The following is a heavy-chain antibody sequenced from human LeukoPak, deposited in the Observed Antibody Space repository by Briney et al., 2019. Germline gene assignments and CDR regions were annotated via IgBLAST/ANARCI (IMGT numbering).Heavy chain of an antibody. J-gene: IGHJ3*02. CDR1: GFTFSSYW. Sequence: GGSLRLSCAASGFTFSSYWMSWVRQAPGKGLEWVANIKQDGSEKYYVDSVKGRFTISRDNAKNSLYLQMNSLRAEDTAVYYCARDNSIAAAGHDAFDIWGQGTMVTVSS. CDR2: IKQDGSEK. CDR3: ARDNSIAAAGHDAFDI. D-gene: IGHD6-13*01. V-gene: IGHV3-7*01.